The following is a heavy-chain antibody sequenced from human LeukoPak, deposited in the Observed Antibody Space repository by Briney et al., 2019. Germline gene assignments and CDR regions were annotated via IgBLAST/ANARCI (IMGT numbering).Heavy chain of an antibody. CDR2: IRYDGSNK. V-gene: IGHV3-30*02. CDR3: ARLPAYCSSTSCYYDY. D-gene: IGHD2-2*01. J-gene: IGHJ4*02. CDR1: GFTFSSYG. Sequence: GGSLRLSCAASGFTFSSYGMHWVRQAPGKGLEWVAFIRYDGSNKYYADSVKGRFTISRDNTKNTLYLQMNSLRAEDAAVYYCARLPAYCSSTSCYYDYWGQGTLVTVSS.